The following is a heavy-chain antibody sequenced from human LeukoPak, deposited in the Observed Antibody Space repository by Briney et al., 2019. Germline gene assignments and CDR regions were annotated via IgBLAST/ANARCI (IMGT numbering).Heavy chain of an antibody. Sequence: GGSLRLSCAASGFTFSSYWMSWVRQAPGKGLEWVANIKQDGSEKYYVDSVKGRFTISRDNAKNSLYLQMNSLRAEDTAVYYCARLPPSSSRAFDIWGQGTMVAVSS. D-gene: IGHD2-2*01. CDR3: ARLPPSSSRAFDI. CDR2: IKQDGSEK. V-gene: IGHV3-7*01. CDR1: GFTFSSYW. J-gene: IGHJ3*02.